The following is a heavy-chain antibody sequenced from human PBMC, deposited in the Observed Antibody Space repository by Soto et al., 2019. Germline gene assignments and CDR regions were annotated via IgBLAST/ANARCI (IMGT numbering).Heavy chain of an antibody. CDR3: TRVSGTSWFDP. J-gene: IGHJ5*02. CDR2: ISSNGGST. Sequence: EVQLVESGGGLVQPGGSLRLSCAASGFTFSNYAMHWVRQAPGNGLEYVSAISSNGGSTYYANSVKGRFTISRDNSKNTLYLQMGSLRAEDMAVYYCTRVSGTSWFDPWGQGTLVTVSS. V-gene: IGHV3-64*01. CDR1: GFTFSNYA.